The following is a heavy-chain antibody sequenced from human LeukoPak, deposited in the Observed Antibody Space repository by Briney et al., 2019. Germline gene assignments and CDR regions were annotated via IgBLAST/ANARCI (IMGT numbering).Heavy chain of an antibody. CDR1: AFTFSSYA. V-gene: IGHV3-23*01. CDR3: AKEYYDFWSGYPHDY. Sequence: GGSLRLSCAASAFTFSSYAMSWVRQAPGKGLEWVSAISGSGGSTYYADSVKGRFTISRDNSKNTLYLQMNSLRAEDTAVYYCAKEYYDFWSGYPHDYWGQGTLATVSS. D-gene: IGHD3-3*01. CDR2: ISGSGGST. J-gene: IGHJ4*02.